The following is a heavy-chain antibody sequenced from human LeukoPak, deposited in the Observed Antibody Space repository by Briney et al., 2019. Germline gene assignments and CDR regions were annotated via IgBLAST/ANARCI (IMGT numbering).Heavy chain of an antibody. CDR2: IYSGGST. D-gene: IGHD5-12*01. Sequence: PGGSLRLSCAASGFTVSSNYMSWVRQAAGQGVTGVAVIYSGGSTYYADSVKVRFTISRDNSKNKLYLQMNSLRAEDTAVYYCASMIVATIRGTVTSYDAFDIWGQGTMVTVSS. CDR3: ASMIVATIRGTVTSYDAFDI. J-gene: IGHJ3*02. V-gene: IGHV3-53*01. CDR1: GFTVSSNY.